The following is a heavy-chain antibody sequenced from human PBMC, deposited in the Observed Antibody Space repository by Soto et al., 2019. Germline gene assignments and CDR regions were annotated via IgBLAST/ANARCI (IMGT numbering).Heavy chain of an antibody. D-gene: IGHD3-22*01. CDR3: ARYSYYYDSSGYYYSGSFDY. CDR2: IIPIFGTA. V-gene: IGHV1-69*05. J-gene: IGHJ4*02. CDR1: GGTFSSYA. Sequence: ASVKVSCKASGGTFSSYAISWVRQAPGQGLEWMGGIIPIFGTANYAQKFQGRVTITRDASASTAYMELSSLRSEDTAVYYCARYSYYYDSSGYYYSGSFDYWGQGTLVTSPQ.